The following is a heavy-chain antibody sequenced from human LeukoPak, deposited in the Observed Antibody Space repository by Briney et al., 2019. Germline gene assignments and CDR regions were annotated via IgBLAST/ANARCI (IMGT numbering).Heavy chain of an antibody. D-gene: IGHD3-22*01. CDR3: ARDDNYYDRPEYYFED. V-gene: IGHV3-33*01. CDR2: IWDDGSNN. J-gene: IGHJ4*02. CDR1: GFTFSSCG. Sequence: GGSLRLSCAVSGFTFSSCGMHWVRMPPGQGKERVAVIWDDGSNNYYAESVQGRFTISRDNSKNTLYLQMNSLRAEDTAVYYCARDDNYYDRPEYYFEDLGQGALVTVSS.